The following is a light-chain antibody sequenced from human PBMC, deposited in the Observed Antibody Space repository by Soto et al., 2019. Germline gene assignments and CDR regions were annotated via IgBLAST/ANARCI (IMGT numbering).Light chain of an antibody. CDR3: QSSDSSGTYV. V-gene: IGLV3-25*02. J-gene: IGLJ1*01. CDR1: ALPKQY. Sequence: SYELTQPPSVPVSPGQTARITCSGDALPKQYSYWYQQKTGQAPVVVIYKDSERPSGIPERFSASSSGTTVTLTISGVQAEDEADYYCQSSDSSGTYVFGTGTKVTVL. CDR2: KDS.